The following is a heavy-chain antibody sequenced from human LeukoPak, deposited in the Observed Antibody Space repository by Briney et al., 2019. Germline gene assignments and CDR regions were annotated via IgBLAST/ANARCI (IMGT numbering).Heavy chain of an antibody. CDR3: ARKVVGLLWLEIAFDI. Sequence: PGGSLRLSCAASGFTFSSYSMNWVRQAPGKGLEWVSSISSSSSYIYYADSVKGRFTISRDNAKNSLYLQMNSLRAEDTAVYYCARKVVGLLWLEIAFDIWGQGTMVTVSS. CDR1: GFTFSSYS. V-gene: IGHV3-21*01. D-gene: IGHD3-10*01. J-gene: IGHJ3*02. CDR2: ISSSSSYI.